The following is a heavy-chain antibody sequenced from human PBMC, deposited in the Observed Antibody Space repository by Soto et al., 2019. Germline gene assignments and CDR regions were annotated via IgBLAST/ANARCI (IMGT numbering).Heavy chain of an antibody. CDR2: INAGNGNT. J-gene: IGHJ6*02. Sequence: ASVKVSCKASGYTFTSYAMHWVRQAPGQRLEWMGWINAGNGNTKYSQKFQGRVTITRDTSASTAYMELSSLRSEDTAVYYCARDLRSRSYYYGMDFWGQGTTVTVSS. CDR1: GYTFTSYA. D-gene: IGHD6-13*01. V-gene: IGHV1-3*01. CDR3: ARDLRSRSYYYGMDF.